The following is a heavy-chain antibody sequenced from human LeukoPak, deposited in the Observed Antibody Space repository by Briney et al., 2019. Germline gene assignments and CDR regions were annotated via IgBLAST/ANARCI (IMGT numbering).Heavy chain of an antibody. Sequence: SETPSLTCTVSGGSIRSSYYYWGWIRQPPGKGLEWIGSIYDSGSTYYNPSLKSRVTISVDTSKNQFSLKLSSVTAADTAVYYCARGPGRKWLRYDYWGQGTLVTVSS. V-gene: IGHV4-39*07. CDR1: GGSIRSSYYY. D-gene: IGHD5-12*01. CDR2: IYDSGST. CDR3: ARGPGRKWLRYDY. J-gene: IGHJ4*02.